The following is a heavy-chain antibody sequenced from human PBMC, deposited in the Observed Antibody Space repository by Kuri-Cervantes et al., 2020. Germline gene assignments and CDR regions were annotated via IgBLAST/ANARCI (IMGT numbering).Heavy chain of an antibody. CDR2: IKSKTDGGTT. V-gene: IGHV3-15*01. CDR3: TTGLWFGELLSDY. D-gene: IGHD3-10*01. J-gene: IGHJ4*02. Sequence: GESLKISCAASGFTFSNAWMSWVRQAPGKGLEWVGRIKSKTDGGTTDYAAPVKGRFTISRDDSKNTLYLQMNSLKTEDTAVYYCTTGLWFGELLSDYWGQGTLVTVSS. CDR1: GFTFSNAW.